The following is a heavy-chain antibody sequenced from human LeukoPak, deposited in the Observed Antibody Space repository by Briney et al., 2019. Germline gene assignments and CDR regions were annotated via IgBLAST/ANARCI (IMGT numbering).Heavy chain of an antibody. D-gene: IGHD4-17*01. CDR2: IYYSGMT. CDR1: GGSISSYY. V-gene: IGHV4-59*01. Sequence: PSETLSLTCTVSGGSISSYYWSWIRQPPGKGLEWIGYIYYSGMTNYNPSLNSRVTISLDTSKNQFSLKLSYVPGADTGVYYCASADYDDYYIEFWGQGTVVPVSS. CDR3: ASADYDDYYIEF. J-gene: IGHJ4*02.